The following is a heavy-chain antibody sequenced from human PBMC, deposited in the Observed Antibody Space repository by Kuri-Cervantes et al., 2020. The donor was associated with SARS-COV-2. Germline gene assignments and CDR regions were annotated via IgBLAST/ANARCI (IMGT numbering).Heavy chain of an antibody. CDR3: AKDLLGGLHPFDY. CDR2: INSDGSST. V-gene: IGHV3-74*01. D-gene: IGHD4-11*01. Sequence: GGSLRLSCAASGFTFSSYWMHWVRQAPGKGLVWVSRINSDGSSTSYADSVKGRFTISRDNAKNTLYLQMDSLRAEDTAVYYCAKDLLGGLHPFDYWGQGTLVTVSS. CDR1: GFTFSSYW. J-gene: IGHJ4*02.